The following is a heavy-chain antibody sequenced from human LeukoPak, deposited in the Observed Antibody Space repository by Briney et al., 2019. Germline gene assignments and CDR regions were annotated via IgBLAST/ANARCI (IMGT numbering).Heavy chain of an antibody. CDR3: ARNGRIQIRSRFDP. CDR2: INDSRST. V-gene: IGHV4-34*01. Sequence: SERHSLTCAVYGGSFRGYYWSCVRQPPGKGLEWIGEINDSRSTNYNPSLKSRVTISVEKSKNQSCLKLSSVTAADTAVYYCARNGRIQIRSRFDPWGQGTLVTVSS. CDR1: GGSFRGYY. D-gene: IGHD5-18*01. J-gene: IGHJ5*02.